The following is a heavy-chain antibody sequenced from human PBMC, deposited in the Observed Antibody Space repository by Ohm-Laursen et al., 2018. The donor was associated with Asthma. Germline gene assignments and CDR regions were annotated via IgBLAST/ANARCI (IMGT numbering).Heavy chain of an antibody. CDR2: ISNDGSNK. J-gene: IGHJ3*01. CDR3: AKDFRDAFDV. CDR1: GFTFSNYA. V-gene: IGHV3-30-3*01. Sequence: SLRLSCAAAGFTFSNYAMHWVRQAPGKGLEWVAVISNDGSNKFYADSVKGRFTISRDNSKNTLYLQMSRLRTEDTAVYSCAKDFRDAFDVWGQGTMVTVSS.